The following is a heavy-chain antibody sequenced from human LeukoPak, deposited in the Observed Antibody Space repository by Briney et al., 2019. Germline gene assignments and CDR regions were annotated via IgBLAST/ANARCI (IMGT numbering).Heavy chain of an antibody. CDR3: AREGGYSYGTYTT. Sequence: PSETLSLTCTVSGGSISSYYWSWIRQPPGKGLEWIGYIYYSGSTNYNPSLKSRVTISVDTSKNQFSLKLSSVTAADTAVYYCAREGGYSYGTYTTWGQGTLVTVSS. V-gene: IGHV4-59*12. CDR2: IYYSGST. J-gene: IGHJ4*02. CDR1: GGSISSYY. D-gene: IGHD5-18*01.